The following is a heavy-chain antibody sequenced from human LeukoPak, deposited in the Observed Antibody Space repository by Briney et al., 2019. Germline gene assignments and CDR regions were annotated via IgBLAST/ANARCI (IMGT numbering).Heavy chain of an antibody. D-gene: IGHD2-15*01. CDR2: IRSKANSYAT. J-gene: IGHJ3*02. Sequence: GGSLRLSCAASGFTFSGSAMHWVRQASGKGLEWVGRIRSKANSYATAYAASVKGRFTISRDDSKNTAYLQMNSLKTEDTAVYYCTRVGAWWEPLDAFDIWGQGTMVTVSP. CDR3: TRVGAWWEPLDAFDI. V-gene: IGHV3-73*01. CDR1: GFTFSGSA.